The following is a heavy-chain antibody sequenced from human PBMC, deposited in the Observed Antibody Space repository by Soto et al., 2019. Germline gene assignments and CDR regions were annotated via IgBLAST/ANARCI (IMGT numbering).Heavy chain of an antibody. CDR3: ASGLRLGELSSHPFDY. CDR2: ISGSGSHI. J-gene: IGHJ4*02. D-gene: IGHD3-16*02. CDR1: GFIFSGYY. Sequence: GGSLRLSCAASGFIFSGYYMTWIRQAPGKGLEWVSYISGSGSHIYYADSVKGRFTISRDNAKNSLYLQMNSLRAEDTALYYCASGLRLGELSSHPFDYWGQGTLVTVSS. V-gene: IGHV3-11*01.